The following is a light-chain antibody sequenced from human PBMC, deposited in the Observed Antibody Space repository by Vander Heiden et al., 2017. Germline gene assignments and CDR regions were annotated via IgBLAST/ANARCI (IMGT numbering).Light chain of an antibody. Sequence: QSALTQPPSASGYPGQSVTISCTGTSNDVGGYNYVSWYQHHPGKAPKLMIYEVSKRSSGVPDRFSGSKSGNTASLTVPGLQAEDEADYYCSSYTGSNNLIFGGGTKLTVL. J-gene: IGLJ2*01. V-gene: IGLV2-8*01. CDR1: SNDVGGYNY. CDR2: EVS. CDR3: SSYTGSNNLI.